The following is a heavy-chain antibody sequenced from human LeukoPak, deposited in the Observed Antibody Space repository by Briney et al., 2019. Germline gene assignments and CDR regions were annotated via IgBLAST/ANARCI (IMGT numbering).Heavy chain of an antibody. CDR2: IKQDGSEK. CDR3: VVTRRLGAFDI. Sequence: QSGGSLRLSCAASGFTSSSYLMGWVRQAPGKGLEWVANIKQDGSEKYYVDSVKGRFTVSRDNAENSLYLQMNSLRAEDTAVYYCVVTRRLGAFDIWGHGTMVTVSS. D-gene: IGHD4-11*01. CDR1: GFTSSSYL. J-gene: IGHJ3*02. V-gene: IGHV3-7*01.